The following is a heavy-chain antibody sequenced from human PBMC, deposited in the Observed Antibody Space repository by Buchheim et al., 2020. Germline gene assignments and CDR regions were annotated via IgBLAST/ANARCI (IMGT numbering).Heavy chain of an antibody. CDR1: GGSISSGSYY. D-gene: IGHD6-6*01. CDR3: ARGGYTSSWEYYFDY. Sequence: QVQLQESGPGLVKPSQTLSLTCTVSGGSISSGSYYWSWIRQPAGKGLEWIGRIYTSGSTTYNPSLKSRVTISVDTSKNQFSLKLSSVTAADTAVYYCARGGYTSSWEYYFDYWGQGAL. V-gene: IGHV4-61*02. J-gene: IGHJ4*02. CDR2: IYTSGST.